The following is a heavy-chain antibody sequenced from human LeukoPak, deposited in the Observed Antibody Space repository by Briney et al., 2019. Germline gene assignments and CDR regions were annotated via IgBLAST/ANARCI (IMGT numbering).Heavy chain of an antibody. CDR2: INPNSGGT. D-gene: IGHD6-13*01. J-gene: IGHJ4*02. V-gene: IGHV1-2*02. Sequence: GASVKVSCKASGYTFTGYYMHWVRQAPGQGLERMGWINPNSGGTNYAQKFQGRVTMTRDTSISTAYMELSRLRSDDTAVYYCARDPIAAAGTGLMSIGPPDYWGQGTLVTVSS. CDR1: GYTFTGYY. CDR3: ARDPIAAAGTGLMSIGPPDY.